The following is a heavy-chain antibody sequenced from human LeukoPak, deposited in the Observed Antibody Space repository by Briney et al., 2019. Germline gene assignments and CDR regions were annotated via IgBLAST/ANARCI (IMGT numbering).Heavy chain of an antibody. CDR1: GFTFSSYA. J-gene: IGHJ6*02. CDR3: AKDQYVCSSTSCLADYYYYYGMDV. CDR2: IYSGGST. Sequence: GRSLRLSCAASGFTFSSYAMHWVRQAPGKGLEWVSVIYSGGSTYYADSVKGRFTISRDNSKNTLYLQMNSLRAEDTAVYYCAKDQYVCSSTSCLADYYYYYGMDVWGQGTTVTVSS. D-gene: IGHD2-2*01. V-gene: IGHV3-66*01.